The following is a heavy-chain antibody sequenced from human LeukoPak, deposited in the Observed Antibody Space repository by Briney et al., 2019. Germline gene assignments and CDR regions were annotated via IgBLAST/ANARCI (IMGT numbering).Heavy chain of an antibody. CDR2: INSDGSST. CDR1: GLTFSSYW. J-gene: IGHJ4*02. D-gene: IGHD3-3*01. CDR3: AAITIFGVEPFDY. Sequence: QSGGSLRLSCAASGLTFSSYWMHWVRQAPGKGLVWVSRINSDGSSTSYADSVRGRFTISRDNAKITLYLQMNSLRAEDTAVYYCAAITIFGVEPFDYWGQGTLVTVSS. V-gene: IGHV3-74*01.